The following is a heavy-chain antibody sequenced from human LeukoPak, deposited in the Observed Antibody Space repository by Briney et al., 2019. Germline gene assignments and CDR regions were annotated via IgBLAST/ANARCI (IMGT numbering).Heavy chain of an antibody. CDR1: GFTVRSYE. D-gene: IGHD1-26*01. Sequence: PGGSLRLSCAASGFTVRSYEMNWVRQAPGKGLEWVSYITADGTRKYDADSVKGRFTISRDNAKNSLYLQMNSLRVDDTAIYYCAREVQWELPDCWGQGTLVTVSS. J-gene: IGHJ4*02. CDR2: ITADGTRK. CDR3: AREVQWELPDC. V-gene: IGHV3-48*03.